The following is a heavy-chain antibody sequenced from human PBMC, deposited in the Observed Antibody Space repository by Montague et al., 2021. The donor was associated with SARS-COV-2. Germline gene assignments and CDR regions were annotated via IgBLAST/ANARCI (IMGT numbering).Heavy chain of an antibody. CDR1: GGSISGSHW. D-gene: IGHD3-10*01. J-gene: IGHJ2*01. Sequence: SETLSLTCAISGGSISGSHWWSWVRKPTEKGLEWTGEIYHSGSTNYNPSLKSRVTISIDKSKNQFSLKLSSVTAADTAVYYCAREFRTYGYGGQYWYFDLWGRGTLVTVSS. CDR2: IYHSGST. CDR3: AREFRTYGYGGQYWYFDL. V-gene: IGHV4-4*02.